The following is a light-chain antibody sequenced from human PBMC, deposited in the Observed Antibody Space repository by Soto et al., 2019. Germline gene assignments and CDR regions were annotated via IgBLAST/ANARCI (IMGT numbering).Light chain of an antibody. CDR2: CVS. V-gene: IGKV3-15*01. CDR1: QSVISN. CDR3: QQYNNRPPST. J-gene: IGKJ2*01. Sequence: EIVMTQSPATLSVSPGERATLSCRASQSVISNLAWYQQKPRQAPRLLIYCVSTSATSIPARFSGSASGPEFNLTISSWQSEDFAVYYCQQYNNRPPSTFGQGTKLEIK.